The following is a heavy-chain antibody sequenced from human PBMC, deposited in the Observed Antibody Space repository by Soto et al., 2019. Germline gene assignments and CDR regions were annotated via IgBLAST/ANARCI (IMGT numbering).Heavy chain of an antibody. CDR3: EVRRFIGGGDAFDM. Sequence: GGSLRLSCAASGFTLSGYWMHWVRQAPGKGLMWVSRINSDGSNTYYADSVKGRFTIYRDNAKNTLYLQMSSLRAEDTAVYFCEVRRFIGGGDAFDMWGQGTMVTVSS. CDR1: GFTLSGYW. D-gene: IGHD3-16*01. J-gene: IGHJ3*02. V-gene: IGHV3-74*01. CDR2: INSDGSNT.